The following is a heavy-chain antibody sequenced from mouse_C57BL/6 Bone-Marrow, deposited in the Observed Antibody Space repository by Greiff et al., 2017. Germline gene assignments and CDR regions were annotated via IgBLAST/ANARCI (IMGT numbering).Heavy chain of an antibody. V-gene: IGHV1-55*01. J-gene: IGHJ2*01. CDR2: IYPGSGST. CDR3: ARSIYYYPLFYY. D-gene: IGHD1-1*01. Sequence: QVQLQQPGAELVKPGASVKMSCKASGYTFTSYWITWVKQRPGQGLEWIGDIYPGSGSTNYNEKFKSKATLTVDTSSITAYMQISSLTSEDSAVYYCARSIYYYPLFYYWGQGTTLTGSS. CDR1: GYTFTSYW.